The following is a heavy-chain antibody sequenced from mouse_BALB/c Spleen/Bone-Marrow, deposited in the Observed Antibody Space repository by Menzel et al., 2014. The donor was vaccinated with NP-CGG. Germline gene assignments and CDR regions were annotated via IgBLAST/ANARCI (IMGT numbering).Heavy chain of an antibody. D-gene: IGHD2-1*01. CDR1: GFTFKTYA. V-gene: IGHV10-1*02. J-gene: IGHJ2*01. Sequence: EVMFVESGGGLVQPKGSLKLSCAASGFTFKTYAMNWFRQAPGKGLEWVAHIRSKSNNYATYYADSVKDRFTISRDDSQSMIYLQMNTLKAAATAIYACVRGYGNLAYWGQGTTLTVSS. CDR3: VRGYGNLAY. CDR2: IRSKSNNYAT.